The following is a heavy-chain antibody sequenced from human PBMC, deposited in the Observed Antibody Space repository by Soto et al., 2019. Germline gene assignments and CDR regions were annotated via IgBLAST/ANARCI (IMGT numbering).Heavy chain of an antibody. CDR1: GGSISSYY. V-gene: IGHV4-59*01. CDR2: IFYSGRSGST. Sequence: PSETLSLTCSVSGGSISSYYWSSIRQPPGKGLEWIGYIFYSGRSGSTNYNPSLKSRVTISVDTSKNQFSLKLSSVTAADTAVYYCARTALGWFDTGGQGNLVTVSS. J-gene: IGHJ5*02. D-gene: IGHD2-21*02. CDR3: ARTALGWFDT.